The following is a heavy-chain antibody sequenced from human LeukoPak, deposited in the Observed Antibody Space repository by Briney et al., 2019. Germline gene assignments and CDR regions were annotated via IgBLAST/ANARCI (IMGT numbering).Heavy chain of an antibody. CDR2: IRQDGNEK. Sequence: GGSLRLSCAASGFTFSDFWMAWVRQAPGRGLEWVANIRQDGNEKYYVDSLKGRFTISRDNAKNSVYLQMSSLRAEDTAVYYCARHALYGDEAWFDPWGQGTLVTVSS. CDR1: GFTFSDFW. J-gene: IGHJ5*02. V-gene: IGHV3-7*01. D-gene: IGHD4-17*01. CDR3: ARHALYGDEAWFDP.